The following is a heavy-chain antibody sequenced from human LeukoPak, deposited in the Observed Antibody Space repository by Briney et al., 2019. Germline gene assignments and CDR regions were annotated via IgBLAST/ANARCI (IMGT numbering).Heavy chain of an antibody. CDR2: IYYSGST. CDR1: GGSISSGGYY. Sequence: SETLSLTCTVSGGSISSGGYYWSWIRQHPGKGLEWIGYIYYSGSTYYNPSLKSRVTISVDTSKNQFSLKLSSVTAADTAVYYCARAYLPFNYFDYWGQGTLVTASS. V-gene: IGHV4-31*03. CDR3: ARAYLPFNYFDY. J-gene: IGHJ4*02.